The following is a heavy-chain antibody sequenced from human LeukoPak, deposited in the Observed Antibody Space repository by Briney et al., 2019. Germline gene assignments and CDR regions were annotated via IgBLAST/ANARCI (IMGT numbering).Heavy chain of an antibody. CDR1: GFTFSSYA. Sequence: GGSLRLSCEASGFTFSSYAMHWVRQAPGKGLEWVAVISYDGSNKYYADSVKGRFTISRDNSKNTLYLQMNSLRAEDTAVYYCARDGGSSWYFLPDDYWGQGTLVTVSS. V-gene: IGHV3-30-3*01. CDR3: ARDGGSSWYFLPDDY. CDR2: ISYDGSNK. J-gene: IGHJ4*02. D-gene: IGHD6-13*01.